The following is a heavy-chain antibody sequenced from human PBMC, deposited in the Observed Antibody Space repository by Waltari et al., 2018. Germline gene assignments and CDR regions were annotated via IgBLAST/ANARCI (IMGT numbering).Heavy chain of an antibody. CDR3: ARGTDITMVRGVIIMSWFDP. J-gene: IGHJ5*02. Sequence: WIVEINHSGSTNYNPSLNSRVTISVDTSKNQFSLKLSSVTAADTAVYYCARGTDITMVRGVIIMSWFDPWGQGTLVTVSS. V-gene: IGHV4-34*01. CDR2: INHSGST. D-gene: IGHD3-10*01.